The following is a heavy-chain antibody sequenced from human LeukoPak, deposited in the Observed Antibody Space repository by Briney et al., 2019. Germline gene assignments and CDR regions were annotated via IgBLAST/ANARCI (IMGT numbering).Heavy chain of an antibody. J-gene: IGHJ4*02. Sequence: ASVKVSCKASGYLFNTYGISWVRQAPGQGPEWMGWISAYNGKTNYALKFQDRVTMTTDTSTSTAYMELRSLRSDDTAVYYCARDRGYTGYEVIAVLGQWGQGTLVTVSS. D-gene: IGHD5-12*01. CDR2: ISAYNGKT. CDR1: GYLFNTYG. V-gene: IGHV1-18*01. CDR3: ARDRGYTGYEVIAVLGQ.